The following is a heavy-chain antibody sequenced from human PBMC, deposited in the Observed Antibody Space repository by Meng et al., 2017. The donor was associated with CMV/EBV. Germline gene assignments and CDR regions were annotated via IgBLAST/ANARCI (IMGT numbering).Heavy chain of an antibody. CDR2: VNSNNDAT. CDR1: GFTFSDYY. Sequence: QRVQSGAEMKKPWASVKVSCTTSGFTFSDYYIHWVRQAPGQGLEWMGWVNSNNDATNYARKFQGRVSMTRDTSISTAHMELSRLMSDDTAVYYCVRSSGWSLFDYWGQGTLVTVSS. D-gene: IGHD6-19*01. J-gene: IGHJ4*02. V-gene: IGHV1-2*02. CDR3: VRSSGWSLFDY.